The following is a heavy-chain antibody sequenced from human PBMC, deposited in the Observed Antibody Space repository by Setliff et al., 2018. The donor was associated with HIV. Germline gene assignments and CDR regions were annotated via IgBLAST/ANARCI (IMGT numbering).Heavy chain of an antibody. CDR2: ISYSGST. D-gene: IGHD3-3*01. Sequence: PSETLSLTCTVSRGSISTYYWSWIRQPPGKGLEWIGYISYSGSTNYNPSLKSRVTISVDTSKNQFSLKLSSVTAADTAVYYCARGGRPDNFWSGHYYYYYYMDVWGKGTTVTVSS. V-gene: IGHV4-59*08. CDR3: ARGGRPDNFWSGHYYYYYYMDV. J-gene: IGHJ6*03. CDR1: RGSISTYY.